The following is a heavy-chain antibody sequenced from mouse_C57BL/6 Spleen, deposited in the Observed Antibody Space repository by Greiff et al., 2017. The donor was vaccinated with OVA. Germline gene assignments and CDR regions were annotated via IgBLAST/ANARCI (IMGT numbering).Heavy chain of an antibody. J-gene: IGHJ3*01. D-gene: IGHD3-2*02. V-gene: IGHV5-17*01. CDR1: GFTFSAYG. Sequence: EVMLVESGGGLVKPGGSLKLSCAASGFTFSAYGMHWVRQAPEKGLEWVAYISSGSSTIYYADTVKGRFTISRDNAKNTLFLQMTSLRSEDTAMYYCARRAAQAGAWFAYWGQGTLVTVSA. CDR3: ARRAAQAGAWFAY. CDR2: ISSGSSTI.